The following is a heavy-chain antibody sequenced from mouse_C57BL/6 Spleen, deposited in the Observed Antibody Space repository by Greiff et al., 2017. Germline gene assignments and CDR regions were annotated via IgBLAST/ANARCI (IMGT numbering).Heavy chain of an antibody. Sequence: VQLRQSGAELVKPGASVKISCKASGYAFSSYWMNWVKQRPGKGLEWIGQIYPGDGDTNYNGKFKGKATLTADKSSSTAYMQLSSLTSEDSAVYFCARKGNSNYYFDYWGQGTTLTVSS. CDR2: IYPGDGDT. J-gene: IGHJ2*01. D-gene: IGHD2-5*01. CDR3: ARKGNSNYYFDY. CDR1: GYAFSSYW. V-gene: IGHV1-80*01.